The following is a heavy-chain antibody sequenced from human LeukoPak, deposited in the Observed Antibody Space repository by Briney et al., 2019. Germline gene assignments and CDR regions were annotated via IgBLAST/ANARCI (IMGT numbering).Heavy chain of an antibody. V-gene: IGHV3-11*04. D-gene: IGHD3-10*01. J-gene: IGHJ4*02. CDR2: ITTSFSTM. Sequence: LSLTCTVSGYSISSGDYWGWVRQAPGKGLEWISYITTSFSTMYYADSVKGRFTISRDNAKNSLYLQMNSLRAEDTAVYYCARDRLAGSGSLDYWGQGTLVTVSS. CDR1: GYSISSGD. CDR3: ARDRLAGSGSLDY.